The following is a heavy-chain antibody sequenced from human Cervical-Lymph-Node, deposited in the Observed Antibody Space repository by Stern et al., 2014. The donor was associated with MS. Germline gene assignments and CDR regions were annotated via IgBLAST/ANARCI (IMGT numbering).Heavy chain of an antibody. CDR2: INPNTGVT. CDR1: GYTFTGFF. V-gene: IGHV1-2*04. J-gene: IGHJ4*02. CDR3: ARGYPFFDN. Sequence: VQLVQSGAEVKKPGASVKLSCTASGYTFTGFFLHWVRQAPGQGLEWVGWINPNTGVTKSAQKFQGWVTLTRDTSINTVYMELNRLKSDDTAVFYCARGYPFFDNWGQGTLVTVSS. D-gene: IGHD2-15*01.